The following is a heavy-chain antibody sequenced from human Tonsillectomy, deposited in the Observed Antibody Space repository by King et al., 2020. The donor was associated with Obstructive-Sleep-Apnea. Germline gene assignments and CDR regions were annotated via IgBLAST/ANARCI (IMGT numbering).Heavy chain of an antibody. D-gene: IGHD3-9*01. CDR3: AKDMNYDILTGYYGFDY. CDR1: GFTFDDYA. CDR2: ICGKSGSI. V-gene: IGHV3-9*01. J-gene: IGHJ4*02. Sequence: DVQLVESVGGLVQPGRSLRLSCAASGFTFDDYAMHWVRQAPGKGLEWVSGICGKSGSIGYADSVNVRFTISRENAKNSLYLQMNSLRAEDTALYYCAKDMNYDILTGYYGFDYWGQGTLVTVSS.